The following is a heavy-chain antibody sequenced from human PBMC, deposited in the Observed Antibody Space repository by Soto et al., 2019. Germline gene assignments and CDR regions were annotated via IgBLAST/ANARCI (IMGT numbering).Heavy chain of an antibody. CDR2: ISPYNGNT. J-gene: IGHJ4*01. D-gene: IGHD3-10*01. CDR1: GYTFTSYG. CDR3: AREDGGGPLGY. V-gene: IGHV1-18*01. Sequence: ASVKVSCKASGYTFTSYGISWVRQAPGQGLEWMGWISPYNGNTNYSQKFQGRVTTTSDTSASTVYMDLSSLTSEDTAVYYCAREDGGGPLGYWGQGTLVTVSS.